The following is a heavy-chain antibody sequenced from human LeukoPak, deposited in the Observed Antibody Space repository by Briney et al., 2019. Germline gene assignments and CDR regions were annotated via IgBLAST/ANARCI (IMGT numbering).Heavy chain of an antibody. CDR2: ISAFNGET. CDR1: GYTFTSHG. Sequence: ASVKVSCKTYGYTFTSHGISWVRQAPGQGLEWMGWISAFNGETHYAQNLQGRVTMTTDTSTSTAYMELRSLRSDDTAVYYCARERRTIFGVVINYYYYYGMDVWGQGTTVTVSS. D-gene: IGHD3-3*01. V-gene: IGHV1-18*01. J-gene: IGHJ6*02. CDR3: ARERRTIFGVVINYYYYYGMDV.